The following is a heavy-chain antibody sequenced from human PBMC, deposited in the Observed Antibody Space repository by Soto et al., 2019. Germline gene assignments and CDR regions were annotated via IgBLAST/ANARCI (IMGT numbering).Heavy chain of an antibody. J-gene: IGHJ6*02. CDR2: INWNGASA. D-gene: IGHD2-21*02. V-gene: IGHV3-20*04. CDR3: ARAHGGDSYYYYGMDV. Sequence: EVQLVESGGGVVRPGGSLRLSCAASGFTFDDYGMSWVRQAPGKGLEWVSGINWNGASAGYADSMKGPFTITRANAKNSLYLQMNSLRAEATALYYCARAHGGDSYYYYGMDVWGQGTTVSVSS. CDR1: GFTFDDYG.